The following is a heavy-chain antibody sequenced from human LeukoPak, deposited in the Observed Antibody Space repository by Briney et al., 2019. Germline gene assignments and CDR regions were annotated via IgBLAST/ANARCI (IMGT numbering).Heavy chain of an antibody. Sequence: ASVKVSCKASGYTFTGYYMHWVRQAPGQGLEWMGWINPNGGGTNYAQKFQGRVTMTRDTSISTAYMELSRLRSDDTAVYYCARDGGYDSGYYYYYYGMDVWGQGTTVTVSS. CDR3: ARDGGYDSGYYYYYYGMDV. CDR2: INPNGGGT. CDR1: GYTFTGYY. J-gene: IGHJ6*02. V-gene: IGHV1-2*02. D-gene: IGHD5-12*01.